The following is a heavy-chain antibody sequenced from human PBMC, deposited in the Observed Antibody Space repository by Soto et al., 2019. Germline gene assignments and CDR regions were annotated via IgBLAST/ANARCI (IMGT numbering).Heavy chain of an antibody. CDR3: ARDSNGMLADENSSSWTAPHDY. CDR2: ISAYNGNT. J-gene: IGHJ4*02. Sequence: ASVKVSCKASGYTFTSYGISWVRQAPGQGLEWMGWISAYNGNTNYAQKHQGRVTMTRDTSTSTVYMELSSLRSEDTAVYYCARDSNGMLADENSSSWTAPHDYWGQGTLVTVSS. CDR1: GYTFTSYG. V-gene: IGHV1-18*01. D-gene: IGHD6-13*01.